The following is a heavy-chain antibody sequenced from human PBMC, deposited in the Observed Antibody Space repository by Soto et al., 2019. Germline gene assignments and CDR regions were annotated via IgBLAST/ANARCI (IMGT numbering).Heavy chain of an antibody. CDR2: IIPIFGTA. D-gene: IGHD1-26*01. CDR1: GGTFSSYA. J-gene: IGHJ5*02. CDR3: ARDRQSIVGATGGWFDP. Sequence: QVQLVQSGAEVKKPGSSVKVSCKASGGTFSSYAISWVRQAPGQGLEWMGGIIPIFGTANYAQKFQGRVTITADESTSTAYMELSSRSSEDTAVYYCARDRQSIVGATGGWFDPWGQGTLVTVSS. V-gene: IGHV1-69*12.